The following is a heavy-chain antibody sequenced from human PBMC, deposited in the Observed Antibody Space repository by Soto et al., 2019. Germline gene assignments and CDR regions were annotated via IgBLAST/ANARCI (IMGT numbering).Heavy chain of an antibody. CDR1: GFTFSSYA. Sequence: SLRLSCTASGFTFSSYAMSWVRQAPGKELEWVAVISYDGNIKSYAESVKGRFTISRDNSKNTVYLQMNTLRPEDTAVYYCAKHRARYCSSTSCQDIDYWGQGTLVTVS. CDR2: ISYDGNIK. J-gene: IGHJ4*02. CDR3: AKHRARYCSSTSCQDIDY. V-gene: IGHV3-30*18. D-gene: IGHD2-2*01.